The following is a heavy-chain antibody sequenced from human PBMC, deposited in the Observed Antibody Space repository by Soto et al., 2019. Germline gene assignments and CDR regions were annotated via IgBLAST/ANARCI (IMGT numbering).Heavy chain of an antibody. CDR3: ARTGYCTNGVCYDPYYFDY. Sequence: ASVKVSCKASGYTFTGYYMHWVRQAPGQGLEWMGWINPNSGGTNYAQKFQGRVTMTRDTSISTAYMELSRLRSDDTAVYYCARTGYCTNGVCYDPYYFDYWGQGTLVTVS. V-gene: IGHV1-2*02. D-gene: IGHD2-8*01. CDR2: INPNSGGT. J-gene: IGHJ4*02. CDR1: GYTFTGYY.